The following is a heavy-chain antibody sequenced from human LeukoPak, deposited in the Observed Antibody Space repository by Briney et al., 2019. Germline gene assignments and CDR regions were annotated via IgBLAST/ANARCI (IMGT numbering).Heavy chain of an antibody. Sequence: SVKVSCKASGYTFTSYDINWVRQATGQGLEWMGRIIPILGIANYAQKFQGRVTITADKSTSTAYMELSSLRTEDTAVYYCARGHPEGYPSMNAFDIWGQGTMVTVSS. J-gene: IGHJ3*02. V-gene: IGHV1-69*04. CDR2: IIPILGIA. CDR3: ARGHPEGYPSMNAFDI. CDR1: GYTFTSYD. D-gene: IGHD3-22*01.